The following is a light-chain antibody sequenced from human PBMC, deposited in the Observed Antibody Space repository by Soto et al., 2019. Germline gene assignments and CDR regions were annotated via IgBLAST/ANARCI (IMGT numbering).Light chain of an antibody. CDR1: SSDVGGYNY. CDR3: QSYDSSLSVFYV. CDR2: EVS. V-gene: IGLV2-8*01. J-gene: IGLJ1*01. Sequence: QSVLTQPPSASGSPGQSVTISCTGTSSDVGGYNYVSWYQQHPGKAPKLMIYEVSKRPSGVPDRFSGSKSGNTASLTVSGLQAEDEADYYCQSYDSSLSVFYVFGTGTKLTVL.